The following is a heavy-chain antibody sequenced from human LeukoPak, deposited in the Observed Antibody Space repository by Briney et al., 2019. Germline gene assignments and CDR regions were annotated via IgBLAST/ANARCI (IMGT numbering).Heavy chain of an antibody. CDR1: GFTFSSYS. D-gene: IGHD6-13*01. CDR3: AKERESSSATFDP. J-gene: IGHJ5*02. V-gene: IGHV3-48*04. CDR2: ISSSSSTI. Sequence: GGSLRLSCAASGFTFSSYSMNWVRQAPGKGLEWVSYISSSSSTIYYADSVKGRFTISRDNAKNTLYLQMNSLRAEDTAVYYCAKERESSSATFDPWGQGTLVTVSS.